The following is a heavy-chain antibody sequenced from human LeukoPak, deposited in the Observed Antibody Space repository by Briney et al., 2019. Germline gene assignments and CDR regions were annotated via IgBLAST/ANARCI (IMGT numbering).Heavy chain of an antibody. J-gene: IGHJ5*02. D-gene: IGHD3-3*01. CDR2: MNPNSGNT. V-gene: IGHV1-8*01. Sequence: ASVKVSCKASGYTFTSYDINWVRQATGQGLEWMGWMNPNSGNTGYAQKFQGRVTMTRNTSISTAYMELSSLRSEDTAVYYCARGRTIFGVVIPFDPWGQGTLVTVSS. CDR3: ARGRTIFGVVIPFDP. CDR1: GYTFTSYD.